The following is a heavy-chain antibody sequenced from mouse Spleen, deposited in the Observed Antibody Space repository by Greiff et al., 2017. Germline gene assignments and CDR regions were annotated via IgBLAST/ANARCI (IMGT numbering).Heavy chain of an antibody. CDR1: GYSFTSYW. Sequence: QVQLKQSGAELVRPGASVKLSCKASGYSFTSYWMNWVKQRPGQGLEWIGMIHPSDSETRLNQKFKDKATLTVDQSSSTAYMQLNSLTSEDSAVYYCARDYYYDGSDYWGQGTTLTVSS. CDR2: IHPSDSET. D-gene: IGHD1-1*01. CDR3: ARDYYYDGSDY. J-gene: IGHJ2*01. V-gene: IGHV1-61*01.